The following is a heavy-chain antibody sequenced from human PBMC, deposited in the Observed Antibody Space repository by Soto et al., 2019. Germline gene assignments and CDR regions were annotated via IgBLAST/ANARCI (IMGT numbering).Heavy chain of an antibody. CDR1: GFTFSSYA. J-gene: IGHJ4*02. CDR3: ERTLGPSSGYYYFDY. CDR2: ISYDGSNK. Sequence: GGSLRLSCAASGFTFSSYAMHWVRQAPGKGLEWVAVISYDGSNKYYADSVKGRFTISRDNSKNTLYLQMNSLRAEDTDVYYCERTLGPSSGYYYFDYWGQGTLVTVSS. V-gene: IGHV3-30*04. D-gene: IGHD3-22*01.